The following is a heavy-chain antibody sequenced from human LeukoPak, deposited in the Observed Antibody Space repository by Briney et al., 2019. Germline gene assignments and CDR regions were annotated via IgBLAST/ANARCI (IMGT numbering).Heavy chain of an antibody. Sequence: SVKVSCKASGYTFTSYYMHWVRQAPGQGLEWMGGIIPIFGTANYAQKFQGRVTITADESTSTAYMELSSLRSEDTAVYYCARGDGGSHDAFDIWGQGTMVTVSS. CDR1: GYTFTSYY. J-gene: IGHJ3*02. CDR3: ARGDGGSHDAFDI. CDR2: IIPIFGTA. D-gene: IGHD2-15*01. V-gene: IGHV1-69*13.